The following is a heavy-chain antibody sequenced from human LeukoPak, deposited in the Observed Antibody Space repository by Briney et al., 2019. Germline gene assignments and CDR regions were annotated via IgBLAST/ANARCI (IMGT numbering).Heavy chain of an antibody. Sequence: TGGSLRLSCAASGFTFSSYAMSWVRQAPGKGLEWVSAISGSGGSTYYADSVKGRFTISRDNSKNTLYLQMNSLRAEDTAVYYCASLLTGYYANFDYWGQGTLVTVSS. V-gene: IGHV3-23*01. CDR3: ASLLTGYYANFDY. CDR2: ISGSGGST. CDR1: GFTFSSYA. D-gene: IGHD3-9*01. J-gene: IGHJ4*02.